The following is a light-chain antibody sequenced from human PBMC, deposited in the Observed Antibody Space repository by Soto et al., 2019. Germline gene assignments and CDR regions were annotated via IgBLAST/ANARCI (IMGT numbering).Light chain of an antibody. V-gene: IGLV4-69*01. Sequence: QLVLTQSPSASASLGASVKLTCTLSSGYSTYAIAWHQQQPEKGPRFLMKLNSDGTHDKGDGIPDRFSGSTSGAERYLNISSLQSEDEADYYCQTGDTVGVFGGGTKLTVL. CDR2: LNSDGTH. CDR3: QTGDTVGV. CDR1: SGYSTYA. J-gene: IGLJ2*01.